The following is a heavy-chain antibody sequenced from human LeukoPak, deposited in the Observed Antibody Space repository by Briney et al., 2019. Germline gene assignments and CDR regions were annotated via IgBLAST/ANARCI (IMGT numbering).Heavy chain of an antibody. J-gene: IGHJ4*02. CDR3: ARAHYYDSSGYYETDY. Sequence: GSSVEVSCKASGGTFSSYAISWVRQAPGQGLEWMGGIIPIFGTANYAQKFQGRVTITTDESTSTAYMELSSLRSEDTAVYYCARAHYYDSSGYYETDYWGQGTLVTVSS. V-gene: IGHV1-69*05. CDR1: GGTFSSYA. CDR2: IIPIFGTA. D-gene: IGHD3-22*01.